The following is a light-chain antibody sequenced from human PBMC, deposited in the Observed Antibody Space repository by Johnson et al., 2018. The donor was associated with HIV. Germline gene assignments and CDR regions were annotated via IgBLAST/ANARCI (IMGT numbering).Light chain of an antibody. V-gene: IGLV1-51*02. J-gene: IGLJ1*01. CDR1: SSNIGNNY. Sequence: HSVLTQPPSVSAAPGQKVTISCSGSSSNIGNNYVSWYQQLPGGAPKLLIYENNMRPSGIPDRFSGSKSGTSATLDITGLQTGDEADYYCGTWDSSLSAGGVFGNGTKVTVL. CDR3: GTWDSSLSAGGV. CDR2: ENN.